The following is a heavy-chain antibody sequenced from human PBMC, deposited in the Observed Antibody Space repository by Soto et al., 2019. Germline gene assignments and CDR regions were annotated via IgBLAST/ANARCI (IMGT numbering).Heavy chain of an antibody. CDR3: AREMLTRYTRAGGVDP. Sequence: ASVKVSCKASGYTFTSYYMHWVRQAPGQGLEWMGIINPSGGSTSYAQKFQGRVTMTRDTSTSTVYMELRSLRSEDTAVYYCAREMLTRYTRAGGVDPWGQGTLVTVSS. D-gene: IGHD3-16*02. J-gene: IGHJ5*02. V-gene: IGHV1-46*01. CDR1: GYTFTSYY. CDR2: INPSGGST.